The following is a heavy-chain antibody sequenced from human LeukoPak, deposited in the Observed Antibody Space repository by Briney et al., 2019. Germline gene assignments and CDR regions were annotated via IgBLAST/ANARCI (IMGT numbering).Heavy chain of an antibody. J-gene: IGHJ4*02. CDR3: GRFGYEAAVDY. CDR1: EFTFSTYW. Sequence: GGSLRLSCAASEFTFSTYWMTWVRQAPGKGLEWVANIEPPGSETYYVDPVKGRFTISRANAKNLLYLQMNSLRAEDTAVYYCGRFGYEAAVDYWGQGTLVTVSS. CDR2: IEPPGSET. D-gene: IGHD6-13*01. V-gene: IGHV3-7*01.